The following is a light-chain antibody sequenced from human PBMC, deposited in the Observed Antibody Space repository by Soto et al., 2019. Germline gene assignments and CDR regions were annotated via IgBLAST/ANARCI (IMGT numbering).Light chain of an antibody. Sequence: QPVLTQPPSASGTPGQRVTISCSGSSSNIGSNTVNWYQQLPGTAPKLLIYNNNQRPSGVPDRFSGSKSGTSASLAISGLQSEDEADYYCAAWDDSLNGLVFGTGTKLPS. V-gene: IGLV1-44*01. CDR2: NNN. J-gene: IGLJ1*01. CDR1: SSNIGSNT. CDR3: AAWDDSLNGLV.